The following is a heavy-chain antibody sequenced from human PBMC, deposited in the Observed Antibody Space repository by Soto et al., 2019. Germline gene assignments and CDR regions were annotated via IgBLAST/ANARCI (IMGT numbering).Heavy chain of an antibody. CDR3: ARERAAAGSNWFDL. CDR2: MNPNSGNT. D-gene: IGHD6-13*01. CDR1: GYTFTSYD. Sequence: ASVKVSCKASGYTFTSYDINWVRQATGQGLEWMGWMNPNSGNTGYAQKFQGRVTMTRNTSISTAYMELSSLRSEDTAVYYCARERAAAGSNWFDLWGQGTLVTVSS. V-gene: IGHV1-8*01. J-gene: IGHJ5*02.